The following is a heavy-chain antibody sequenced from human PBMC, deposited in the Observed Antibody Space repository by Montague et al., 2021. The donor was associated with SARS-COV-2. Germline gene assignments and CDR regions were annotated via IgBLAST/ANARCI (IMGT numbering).Heavy chain of an antibody. CDR3: ARSQWHNWYFDL. CDR2: IYYDGSS. J-gene: IGHJ2*01. V-gene: IGHV4-59*11. D-gene: IGHD2-8*01. Sequence: SETLSLTCTVSGGSINHYWSWIRQPPGKGLEWIGYIYYDGSSNYNPSLRSRFTISIQTSRNQVSLRLSSVTAADTALYYCARSQWHNWYFDLWGRGTLVTVSS. CDR1: GGSINHY.